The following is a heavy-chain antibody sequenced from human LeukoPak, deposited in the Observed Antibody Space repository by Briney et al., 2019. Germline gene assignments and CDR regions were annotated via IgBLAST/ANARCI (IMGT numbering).Heavy chain of an antibody. V-gene: IGHV1-58*02. CDR2: IVVGSGNT. CDR3: ARFQNYDFWSGYPTDY. Sequence: SVKVSCKASGFTFTSSAMQWVRQARGQRLEWIGWIVVGSGNTNYAQKFQGRVTITADESTSTAYMELSSLRSEDTAVYYCARFQNYDFWSGYPTDYWGQGTLVTVSS. J-gene: IGHJ4*02. D-gene: IGHD3-3*01. CDR1: GFTFTSSA.